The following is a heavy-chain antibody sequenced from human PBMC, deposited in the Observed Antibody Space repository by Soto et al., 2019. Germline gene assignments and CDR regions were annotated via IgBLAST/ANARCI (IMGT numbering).Heavy chain of an antibody. Sequence: QVQLVQSGAEVKKPGASVKVSCKASGYTFTSYGISWVRQAPGQGLEWMGWISAYNGNTNYAQKLQGRVTMTTDTSTSTANMELRSLRSDDTAVYYCARESPVSIAAAGTKFDPWGQGTLVTVSS. CDR3: ARESPVSIAAAGTKFDP. D-gene: IGHD6-13*01. V-gene: IGHV1-18*01. CDR1: GYTFTSYG. CDR2: ISAYNGNT. J-gene: IGHJ5*02.